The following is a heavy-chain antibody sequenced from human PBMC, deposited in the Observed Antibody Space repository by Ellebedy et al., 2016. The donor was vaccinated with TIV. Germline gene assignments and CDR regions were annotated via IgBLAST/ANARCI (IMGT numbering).Heavy chain of an antibody. CDR2: ITDSGDSA. CDR1: GFTFSTYA. V-gene: IGHV3-23*01. D-gene: IGHD2-21*01. J-gene: IGHJ4*02. CDR3: ATYYRWYFDH. Sequence: PGGSLRLSCAASGFTFSTYAMSWVRQAPGRGLEWVSSITDSGDSAYHTDSVRGRLTVSSDNSKNTLYLQMNGLRADETAVYYCATYYRWYFDHWGQGTLVTVSS.